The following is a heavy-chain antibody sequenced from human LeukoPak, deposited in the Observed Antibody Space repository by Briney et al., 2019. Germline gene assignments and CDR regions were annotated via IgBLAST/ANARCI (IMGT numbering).Heavy chain of an antibody. J-gene: IGHJ4*02. CDR1: GGTFSSYA. CDR2: IIPIFGTA. CDR3: ARDRFSYYYDSSGYFDY. V-gene: IGHV1-69*05. Sequence: ASVKVSCKASGGTFSSYAISWVRQAPGQGLEWMGGIIPIFGTANYAQKFQGRVTITTDESTSTAYMELSSLRSEDTAVYHCARDRFSYYYDSSGYFDYWGQGTLVTVSS. D-gene: IGHD3-22*01.